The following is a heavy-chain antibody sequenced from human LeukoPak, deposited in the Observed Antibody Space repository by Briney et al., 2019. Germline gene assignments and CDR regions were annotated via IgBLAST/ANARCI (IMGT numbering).Heavy chain of an antibody. CDR1: GGSISSSSYY. J-gene: IGHJ5*02. Sequence: SETLSLTCTVSGGSISSSSYYWGWIRQPPGKGLEWIGSIYYSGSTYYNPSLKSRVTISVDRSKNQFSLKLSSVTAADTAVYYCARDESGCSSTSCYNWFDPWGQGTLVTVSS. CDR2: IYYSGST. CDR3: ARDESGCSSTSCYNWFDP. D-gene: IGHD2-2*01. V-gene: IGHV4-39*07.